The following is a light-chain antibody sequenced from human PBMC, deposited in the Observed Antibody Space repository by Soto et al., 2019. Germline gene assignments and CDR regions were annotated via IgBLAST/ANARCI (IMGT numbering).Light chain of an antibody. J-gene: IGLJ1*01. Sequence: QSVLTQPASVSGSPGQSITIPCTGTSSDIGTYNYVSWYQQHTGKAPKLMIFDVSYRPSGVSNRFSGSKSDNTASLTISGLQAEDEADYYCNSYTGTSSRYVFGTGTKVTVL. CDR2: DVS. V-gene: IGLV2-14*03. CDR3: NSYTGTSSRYV. CDR1: SSDIGTYNY.